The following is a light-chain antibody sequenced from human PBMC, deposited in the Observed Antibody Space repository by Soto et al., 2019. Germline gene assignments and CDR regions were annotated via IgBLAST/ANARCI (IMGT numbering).Light chain of an antibody. J-gene: IGKJ4*01. CDR1: QNVYNN. Sequence: IVMTRSPATLSVSPGEGATLSCKASQNVYNNLAWYQQRPGQPPRLLIYDASTRATGISARFSGSGYGTEFTLTISSLQSEDFAVYFCQQCRNWPLTFGGGTKVDIK. V-gene: IGKV3-15*01. CDR2: DAS. CDR3: QQCRNWPLT.